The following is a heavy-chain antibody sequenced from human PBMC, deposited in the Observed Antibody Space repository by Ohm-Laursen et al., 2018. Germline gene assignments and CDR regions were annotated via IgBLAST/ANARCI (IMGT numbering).Heavy chain of an antibody. D-gene: IGHD3-22*01. J-gene: IGHJ6*02. Sequence: SDTLSLTCAASGASISSEYWTWIRQPPGKGLEWIGYIYYRGTTNYNPSLKSRVTISVDTSKNQFSLKLSSVTAADTALYYCARIESDSGGYWYFGMDVWGQGTTVTVSS. CDR2: IYYRGTT. CDR3: ARIESDSGGYWYFGMDV. V-gene: IGHV4-59*07. CDR1: GASISSEY.